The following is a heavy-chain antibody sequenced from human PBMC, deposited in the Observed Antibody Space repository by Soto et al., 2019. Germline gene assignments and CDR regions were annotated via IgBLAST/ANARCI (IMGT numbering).Heavy chain of an antibody. J-gene: IGHJ3*02. Sequence: QVQLQESGPGLVKPSETLSLTCTVSGGSISSYYWSWIRQPPGKGLEWIGYIYYSGSTHYNPTLKIRVTISVDTSKNPFSLKLSSVTAADTAVYYCARVLGGAFDIWGQGTMVTVSS. D-gene: IGHD1-26*01. CDR3: ARVLGGAFDI. CDR2: IYYSGST. V-gene: IGHV4-59*01. CDR1: GGSISSYY.